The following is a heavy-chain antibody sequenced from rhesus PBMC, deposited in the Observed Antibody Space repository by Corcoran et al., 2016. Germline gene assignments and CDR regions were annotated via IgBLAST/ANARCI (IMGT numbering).Heavy chain of an antibody. Sequence: QVQLVQSGAEVKEPGASVKLSCQASGYTFNNPHINWVRKAPGQVFEWMGWINPSNGDALYTPKFRGRVTMTRDTSTTTAYMELGSLRSEDTAVYYCTKLAVAGHFDYWGQGVLVTVSS. D-gene: IGHD6-37*01. CDR3: TKLAVAGHFDY. J-gene: IGHJ4*01. V-gene: IGHV1S9*01. CDR1: GYTFNNPH. CDR2: INPSNGDA.